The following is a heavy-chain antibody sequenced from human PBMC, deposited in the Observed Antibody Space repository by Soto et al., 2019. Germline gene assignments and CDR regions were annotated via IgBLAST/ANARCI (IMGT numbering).Heavy chain of an antibody. CDR1: GFTFSSYW. D-gene: IGHD2-15*01. V-gene: IGHV3-74*01. CDR2: INSDGSST. CDR3: VRTGLVVAAATREDY. J-gene: IGHJ4*02. Sequence: EVQLVESGGGLVQPGGSLRLSCAASGFTFSSYWMHWVRQAPGKGLVWVSRINSDGSSTSYADSVKGRFTISRDNAKNTLYQQMNSLRAAETAVYYCVRTGLVVAAATREDYWGQGTLVTVSS.